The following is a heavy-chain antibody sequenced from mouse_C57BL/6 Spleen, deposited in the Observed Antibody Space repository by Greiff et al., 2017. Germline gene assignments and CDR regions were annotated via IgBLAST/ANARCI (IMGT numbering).Heavy chain of an antibody. V-gene: IGHV5-4*01. Sequence: EVKLVESGGGLVKPGGSLKLSCAASGFTFSSYAMSWVRQTPEKRLEWVATISDGGSYTYYPDNVKGRFTISRDNAKNNLYLQMSHLKSEDTAMYYCARDRGLLLRLDYWGQGTTLTVSS. CDR2: ISDGGSYT. J-gene: IGHJ2*01. CDR1: GFTFSSYA. D-gene: IGHD1-1*01. CDR3: ARDRGLLLRLDY.